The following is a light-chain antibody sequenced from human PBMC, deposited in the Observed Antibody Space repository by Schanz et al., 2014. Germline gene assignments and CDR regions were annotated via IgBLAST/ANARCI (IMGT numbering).Light chain of an antibody. CDR1: QSVSGN. Sequence: EIVMTQSPATLSVSPGETATLSCRASQSVSGNLAWYQQKPGQAPRLLIYGASTRATDVPARFSGSGSGTDFTLTISSLEPEDFAVYYCQQRDNWPLLTFGGGTKVEIK. CDR2: GAS. V-gene: IGKV3-15*01. J-gene: IGKJ4*01. CDR3: QQRDNWPLLT.